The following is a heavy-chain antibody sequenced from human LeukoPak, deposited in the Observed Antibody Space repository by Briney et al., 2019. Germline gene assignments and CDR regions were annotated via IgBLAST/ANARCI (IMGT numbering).Heavy chain of an antibody. D-gene: IGHD3-10*01. V-gene: IGHV1-18*01. Sequence: ASVKVSCKASGYTFTSYGISWVRQAPGQGLEWMGWISAYNGNTNYAQKLQGRVTMTTDTSTSTAYMELRSLRSDDTAVYYCAREGPERYYYGSRSYGHFDFWGQGTLVTVSS. CDR2: ISAYNGNT. CDR3: AREGPERYYYGSRSYGHFDF. CDR1: GYTFTSYG. J-gene: IGHJ4*02.